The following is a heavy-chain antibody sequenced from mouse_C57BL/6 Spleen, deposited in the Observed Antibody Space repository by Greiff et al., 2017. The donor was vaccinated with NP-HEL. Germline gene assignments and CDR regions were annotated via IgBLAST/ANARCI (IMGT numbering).Heavy chain of an antibody. J-gene: IGHJ3*01. D-gene: IGHD2-4*01. CDR2: IYPGSGST. Sequence: VQLQQSGAELVKPGASVKMSCKASGYTFTSYWITWVKQRPGQGLEWIGDIYPGSGSTNYNEKFKSKATLTVDPSSSTAYMQLSSLTSEDPAVYYCAAYDYDWFAYWGQGTLVTVSA. CDR1: GYTFTSYW. V-gene: IGHV1-55*01. CDR3: AAYDYDWFAY.